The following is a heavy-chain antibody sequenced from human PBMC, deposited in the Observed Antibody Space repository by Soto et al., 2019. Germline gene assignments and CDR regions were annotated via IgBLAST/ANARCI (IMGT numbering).Heavy chain of an antibody. CDR1: GGSISSYY. CDR2: IYYSGST. J-gene: IGHJ6*02. CDR3: ARNLPHIGPRLAGYYGMDV. V-gene: IGHV4-59*01. D-gene: IGHD6-19*01. Sequence: QVQLQESGPGLVKPSETLSLTCTVSGGSISSYYWSWIRQPPGKGLEWIGYIYYSGSTNYNPSLKGRVTISVDTSKNQFSLKLSSVTAADTAVYYCARNLPHIGPRLAGYYGMDVWGQGTTVTVSS.